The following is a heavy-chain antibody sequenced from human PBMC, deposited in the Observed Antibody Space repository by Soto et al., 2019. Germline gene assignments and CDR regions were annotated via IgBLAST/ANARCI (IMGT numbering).Heavy chain of an antibody. CDR1: VYSISIGYH. Sequence: SETLSLTCTFSVYSISIGYHGVWIRQPPVKGLEWIGSIYHSGTTYNNPSLKSRVTISVDTSKNQFSLKLTSVTAADTAVYYCARGFQSRGSYYPWGQGTLVTVSS. V-gene: IGHV4-38-2*02. D-gene: IGHD3-22*01. CDR3: ARGFQSRGSYYP. J-gene: IGHJ4*02. CDR2: IYHSGTT.